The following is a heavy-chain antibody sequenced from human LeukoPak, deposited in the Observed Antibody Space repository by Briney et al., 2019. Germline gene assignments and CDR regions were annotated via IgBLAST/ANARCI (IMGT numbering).Heavy chain of an antibody. J-gene: IGHJ4*02. CDR1: GFTFSSYA. Sequence: PGGSLRLSCAASGFTFSSYAMTWVRQAPGTGLEWVSHISSDGTIINYADSVKGRFTMSRDNAKNSLYLQMNSLRAEDTAVYYCATDYYGSGTPGGYFHYWGQGTLVTVSS. CDR2: ISSDGTII. V-gene: IGHV3-48*04. CDR3: ATDYYGSGTPGGYFHY. D-gene: IGHD3-10*01.